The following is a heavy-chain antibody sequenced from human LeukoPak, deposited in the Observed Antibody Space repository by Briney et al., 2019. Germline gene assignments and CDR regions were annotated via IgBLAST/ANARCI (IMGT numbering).Heavy chain of an antibody. CDR2: ISPSSSYI. D-gene: IGHD3-10*01. CDR1: GFTFSSYE. CDR3: ARASWFGASEYYDY. V-gene: IGHV3-21*01. J-gene: IGHJ4*02. Sequence: PGGSLRLSCAASGFTFSSYEMNWVRQAPGKGLEWVSSISPSSSYIYYADSLKGRITISRDNAKNSLYLQMNSLRAEDTAVYYCARASWFGASEYYDYWGQGTLVTVSS.